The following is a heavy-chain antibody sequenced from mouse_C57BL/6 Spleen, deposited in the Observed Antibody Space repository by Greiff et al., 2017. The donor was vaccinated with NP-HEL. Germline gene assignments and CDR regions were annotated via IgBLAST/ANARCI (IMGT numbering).Heavy chain of an antibody. CDR1: GYTFTNYW. CDR3: ARQDDYDEGAMDY. V-gene: IGHV1-63*01. J-gene: IGHJ4*01. CDR2: IYPGGGYT. D-gene: IGHD2-4*01. Sequence: QVQLQQSGAELVRPGTSVKMSCKASGYTFTNYWIGWAKQRPGHGLEWIGDIYPGGGYTNYNEKFKGKATLTADKSSSTAYMQFSSLTSEDSAIYYCARQDDYDEGAMDYWGQGTSVTVSS.